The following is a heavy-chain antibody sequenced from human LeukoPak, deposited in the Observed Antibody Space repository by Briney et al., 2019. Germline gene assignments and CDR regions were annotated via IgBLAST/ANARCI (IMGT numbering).Heavy chain of an antibody. J-gene: IGHJ4*02. V-gene: IGHV3-15*01. CDR1: GFTFSNAW. D-gene: IGHD2-15*01. CDR2: IKSKTDGGTT. CDR3: TTDPPLGYCSGGSCYSQDY. Sequence: GGSLRLSCAASGFTFSNAWMSWVRQAPGKGLEWVGRIKSKTDGGTTDYAAPVKGRFTISRDDSKNTLYLQMNSLKTEDTAVYYCTTDPPLGYCSGGSCYSQDYWGQGTLVTVSS.